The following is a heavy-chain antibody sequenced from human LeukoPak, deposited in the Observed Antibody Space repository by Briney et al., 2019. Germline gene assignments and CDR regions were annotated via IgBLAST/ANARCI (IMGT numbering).Heavy chain of an antibody. V-gene: IGHV3-72*01. CDR2: TRNKANSYTT. CDR3: DGFDYNLKGFDY. CDR1: GFTFNDHY. Sequence: GGSLRLSCAASGFTFNDHYMDWARQAPGKGLEWVGRTRNKANSYTTEYVASVQGRFTISRDDSKNLLYLQMNSLKTEDTAVCYCDGFDYNLKGFDYWGQGTLVTVSS. D-gene: IGHD3-9*01. J-gene: IGHJ4*02.